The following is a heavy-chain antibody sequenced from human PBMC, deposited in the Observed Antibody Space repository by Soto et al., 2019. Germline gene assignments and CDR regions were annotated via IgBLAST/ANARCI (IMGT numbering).Heavy chain of an antibody. CDR2: IYYSGST. CDR1: GGSLSSGGYY. J-gene: IGHJ4*02. CDR3: TGELSNSPEYYDF. V-gene: IGHV4-31*03. D-gene: IGHD6-6*01. Sequence: SATLSLTCTVSGGSLSSGGYYWSWIRQHAGEGLGWIGYIYYSGSTYYNPSLKSRVTISVETSKNQLSLNLNSLNAADTAVYNCTGELSNSPEYYDFWGLGTLVSVSS.